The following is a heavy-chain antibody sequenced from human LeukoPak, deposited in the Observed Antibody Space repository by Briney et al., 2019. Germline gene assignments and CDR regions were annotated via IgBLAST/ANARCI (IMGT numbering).Heavy chain of an antibody. V-gene: IGHV4-34*01. CDR3: ARTYYYGSGSRRRTYYFDY. CDR2: INHSGST. D-gene: IGHD3-10*01. CDR1: GGSFSGYY. Sequence: SETLSLTCAVYGGSFSGYYWSWIRQPPGKGLEWIGEINHSGSTNYNPSLKSRVTISVDTSKNQSSLKLSSVTAADTAVYYCARTYYYGSGSRRRTYYFDYWGQGTLVTVSS. J-gene: IGHJ4*02.